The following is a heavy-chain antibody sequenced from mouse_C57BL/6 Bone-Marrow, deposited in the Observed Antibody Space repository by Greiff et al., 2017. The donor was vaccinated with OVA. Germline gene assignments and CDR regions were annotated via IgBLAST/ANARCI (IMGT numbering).Heavy chain of an antibody. J-gene: IGHJ4*01. V-gene: IGHV6-6*01. CDR2: IRYKANNHAT. CDR1: GFTFSDAW. CDR3: TRLSAMDY. Sequence: EVKVEESGGGLVQPGGSMKLSCAASGFTFSDAWMDWVRQSPEKGLEWVAEIRYKANNHATYYAESVKGRFTISRDDSKSSVYLQMNSLRAEDTGSYYCTRLSAMDYWGQGTSVTVSS.